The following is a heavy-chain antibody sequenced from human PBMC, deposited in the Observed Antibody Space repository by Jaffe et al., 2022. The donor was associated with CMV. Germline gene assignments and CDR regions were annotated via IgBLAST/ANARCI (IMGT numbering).Heavy chain of an antibody. Sequence: QVQLQESGPGLVKPSQTLSLTCTVSGGSISSGGYYWSWIRQHPGKGLEWIGYIYYSGSTYYNPSLKSRVTISVDTSKNQFSLKLSSVTAADTAVYYCARSLGIFITPNPPRFSGWFDPWGQGTLVTVSS. J-gene: IGHJ5*02. CDR1: GGSISSGGYY. V-gene: IGHV4-31*03. CDR3: ARSLGIFITPNPPRFSGWFDP. CDR2: IYYSGST. D-gene: IGHD3-10*01.